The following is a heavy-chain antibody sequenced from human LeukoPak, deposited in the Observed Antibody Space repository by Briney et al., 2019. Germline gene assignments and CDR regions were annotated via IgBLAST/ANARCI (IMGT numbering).Heavy chain of an antibody. J-gene: IGHJ4*02. V-gene: IGHV3-30*03. D-gene: IGHD6-19*01. CDR2: ISYDGSNK. Sequence: GGSLRLSCAASGFTFSSYSMNWVRQAPGKGLEWVAVISYDGSNKHYADSVKGRFTISRDNSKNTLYLQMNSLRAEDTAVYYCARDLNSSGWSEDDYWGQGTLVTVSS. CDR1: GFTFSSYS. CDR3: ARDLNSSGWSEDDY.